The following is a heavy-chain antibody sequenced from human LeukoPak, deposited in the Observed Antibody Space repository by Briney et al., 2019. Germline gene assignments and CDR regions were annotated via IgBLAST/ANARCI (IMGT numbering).Heavy chain of an antibody. CDR3: ARDKDRGSFYY. V-gene: IGHV3-74*01. J-gene: IGHJ4*02. Sequence: GGSLRLSCAASGFTFSSYGMHWVRHVPGKGLVWVSRINSDGSSTVYADSVKGRFTISRDNAKNTLYLQMTSLRAEDTAVYYCARDKDRGSFYYSGQGALVTVSS. D-gene: IGHD1-26*01. CDR2: INSDGSST. CDR1: GFTFSSYG.